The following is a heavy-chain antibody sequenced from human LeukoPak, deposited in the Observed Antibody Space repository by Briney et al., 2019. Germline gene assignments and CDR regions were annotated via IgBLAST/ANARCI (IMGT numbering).Heavy chain of an antibody. CDR2: INPNSGGT. D-gene: IGHD5-18*01. CDR1: GYTFTSYG. CDR3: ARVDTAMAADY. J-gene: IGHJ4*02. Sequence: GASVKVSCKASGYTFTSYGISWVRQAPGQGLEWMGWINPNSGGTNYAQKFQGRVTMTRDTSISTAYMELSRLRSDDTAVYYCARVDTAMAADYWGQGTLVTVSS. V-gene: IGHV1-2*02.